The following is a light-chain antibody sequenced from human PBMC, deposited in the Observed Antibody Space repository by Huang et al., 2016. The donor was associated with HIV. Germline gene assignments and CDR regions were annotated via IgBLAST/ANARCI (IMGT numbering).Light chain of an antibody. CDR1: QSVSSSY. J-gene: IGKJ4*01. V-gene: IGKV3-20*01. Sequence: EIVLTQSPGTLFLSPGERATLSCRASQSVSSSYLAWYQQKPGQAPRLLIYGAASRATGIPDRFSGSGSGTDFTLTISRLKPEDFAVYYCQQYGASPPRLTFGGGTRVEIK. CDR3: QQYGASPPRLT. CDR2: GAA.